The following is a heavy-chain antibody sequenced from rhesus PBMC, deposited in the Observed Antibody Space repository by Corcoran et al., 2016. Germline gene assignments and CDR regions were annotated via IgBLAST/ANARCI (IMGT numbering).Heavy chain of an antibody. CDR1: GGSVSSSNW. J-gene: IGHJ4*01. Sequence: QVQLQESGPGLVKPSETLSLTCAVSGGSVSSSNWWSWIRQPPGKGLEWIGFIGGSVVSTSYNPSLKGRVTISTDPSKIQFSLKLSSVTAADTAVYYCARGYSGFTYWGQGVLVTVSS. CDR2: IGGSVVST. D-gene: IGHD5-42*01. V-gene: IGHV4-65*01. CDR3: ARGYSGFTY.